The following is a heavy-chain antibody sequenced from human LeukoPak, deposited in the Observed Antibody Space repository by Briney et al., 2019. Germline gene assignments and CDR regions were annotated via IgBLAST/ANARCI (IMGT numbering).Heavy chain of an antibody. CDR2: ISGCNDNI. CDR1: GYTFTSYG. V-gene: IGHV1-18*01. J-gene: IGHJ4*02. CDR3: ARSYGGSSRSFDY. D-gene: IGHD5-18*01. Sequence: GGSLKLSCKASGYTFTSYGISWVRQAPGQGLEWMGCISGCNDNINDAQKCQGRVSSTKDKYTISAYMELRSLGADDRAVFCCARSYGGSSRSFDYWGQGTLVTVSS.